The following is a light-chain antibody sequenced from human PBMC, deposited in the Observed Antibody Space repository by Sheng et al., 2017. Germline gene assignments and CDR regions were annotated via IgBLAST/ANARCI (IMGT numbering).Light chain of an antibody. J-gene: IGKJ1*01. Sequence: IQMTQSPSTLSASVGDRVTITCRASQSISSWLAWYQQKPGKAPKILIYKASSLESGVPSRFSGSGSGTEFTLTISSLQPDDSATYYCQQYSNYWTFGQGTKVEIK. V-gene: IGKV1-5*03. CDR3: QQYSNYWT. CDR2: KAS. CDR1: QSISSW.